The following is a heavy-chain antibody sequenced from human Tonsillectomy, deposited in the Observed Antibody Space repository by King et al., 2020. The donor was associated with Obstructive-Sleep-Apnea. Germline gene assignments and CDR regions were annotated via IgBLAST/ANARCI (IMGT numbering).Heavy chain of an antibody. Sequence: LQLVQSGAEVKKPGESLKISCKGSGYSFTSCWIGWVRQMPGKGLEWMGIIYPGDSETRYNPSFQGQDTISADKSIATAYLQWSSLKASDTAMYYCAGLLFDRGSYYFDYWGHGALVTVSS. CDR3: AGLLFDRGSYYFDY. CDR1: GYSFTSCW. J-gene: IGHJ4*01. V-gene: IGHV5-51*01. D-gene: IGHD1-26*01. CDR2: IYPGDSET.